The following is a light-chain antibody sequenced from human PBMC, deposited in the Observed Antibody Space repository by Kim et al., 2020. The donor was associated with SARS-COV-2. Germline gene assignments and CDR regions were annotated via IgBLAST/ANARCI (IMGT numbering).Light chain of an antibody. CDR1: QVVSSS. V-gene: IGKV1-12*01. J-gene: IGKJ2*01. Sequence: SAYRGDRVTISCRASQVVSSSVAWYQQKPGKAPKLLLYASSSLRSGVSPRFSGSGSGTDFTLTITNVQPEDFATYYCQQTDTFPYTFGQGTKREI. CDR2: ASS. CDR3: QQTDTFPYT.